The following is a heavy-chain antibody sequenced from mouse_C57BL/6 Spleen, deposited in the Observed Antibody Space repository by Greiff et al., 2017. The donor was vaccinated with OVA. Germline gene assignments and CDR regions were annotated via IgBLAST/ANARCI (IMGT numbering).Heavy chain of an antibody. J-gene: IGHJ4*01. Sequence: QVQLQQSGPELVKPGASVKISCKASGYAFSSSWMNWVKQRPGKGLEWIGRIYPGDGDTNYNGKFKGKATLTADKSSSTAYMPLSSLTSEDSAVYFCARDGTNFYYYAMDYWGQGTSVTVSS. CDR2: IYPGDGDT. CDR3: ARDGTNFYYYAMDY. D-gene: IGHD4-1*01. CDR1: GYAFSSSW. V-gene: IGHV1-82*01.